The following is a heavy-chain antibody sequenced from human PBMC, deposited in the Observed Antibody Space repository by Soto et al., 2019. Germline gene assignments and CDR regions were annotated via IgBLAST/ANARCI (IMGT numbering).Heavy chain of an antibody. J-gene: IGHJ4*02. Sequence: LSLTCTVSGGSISSYYWSWIRQPPGKGLEWIGYIYYSGSTNYNPSLKSRVTISVDTSKNQFSLKLSSVTAADTAVYYCATYNYDSSGYYPFDYWGQGTLVTVSS. CDR3: ATYNYDSSGYYPFDY. CDR1: GGSISSYY. CDR2: IYYSGST. V-gene: IGHV4-59*01. D-gene: IGHD3-22*01.